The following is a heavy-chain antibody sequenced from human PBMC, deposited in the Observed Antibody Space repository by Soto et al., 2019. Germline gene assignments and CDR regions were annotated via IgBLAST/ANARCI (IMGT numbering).Heavy chain of an antibody. CDR3: AGDRGGKLPDY. CDR2: IYYSGRT. V-gene: IGHV4-30-4*01. J-gene: IGHJ4*02. CDR1: GGSISSGDYY. D-gene: IGHD2-15*01. Sequence: QVQLQESGPGLVTPSQTLSLACTVSGGSISSGDYYWSWIRQPPGKGLEWIGYIYYSGRTDYNPSLKSRVTLSVEASEPHSAPKPSSVAAADTAVYYCAGDRGGKLPDYWGQGTLVTVSA.